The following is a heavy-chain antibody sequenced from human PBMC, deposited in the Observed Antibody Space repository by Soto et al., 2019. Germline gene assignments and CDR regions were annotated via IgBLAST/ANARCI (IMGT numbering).Heavy chain of an antibody. J-gene: IGHJ3*02. CDR2: VYYSGST. Sequence: QVELQESGPGLVKPSQTLSLTCTVSGGSISSGDYYWSWIRQPPGKGLEWIGYVYYSGSTYYNPSLKSRVIISVDPSKNQFSLKLSSVTAADTAVYHCARAAYVVVTSVAFDIWGQGTMVTVSS. CDR3: ARAAYVVVTSVAFDI. D-gene: IGHD2-21*02. V-gene: IGHV4-30-4*01. CDR1: GGSISSGDYY.